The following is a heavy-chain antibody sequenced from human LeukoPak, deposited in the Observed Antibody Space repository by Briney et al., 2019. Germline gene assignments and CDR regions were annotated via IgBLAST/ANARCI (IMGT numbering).Heavy chain of an antibody. D-gene: IGHD4-17*01. V-gene: IGHV3-11*04. Sequence: GGSLRLSCAASGFTFSDYYMSWIRQAPGKGLEWVSYISSSGSTTYYADSVKGRFTISRDKSKNTLYLQMNSLRAEDTAVYYCARENDYGDYSRYFDYWGQGTLVTVSS. J-gene: IGHJ4*02. CDR2: ISSSGSTT. CDR3: ARENDYGDYSRYFDY. CDR1: GFTFSDYY.